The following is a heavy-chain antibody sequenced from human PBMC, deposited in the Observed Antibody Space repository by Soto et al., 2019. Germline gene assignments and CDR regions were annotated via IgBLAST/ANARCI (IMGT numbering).Heavy chain of an antibody. V-gene: IGHV4-31*03. J-gene: IGHJ4*02. CDR3: ARKGDCSGGSCYYYFDY. CDR2: IYYSGST. Sequence: SETLSLTCTVSGGSVSSGSYYWSWIRQHPGKGLEWIGYIYYSGSTYYNPSLKSRVTISVDTSKNQFSLKLSSVTAADTAVYYCARKGDCSGGSCYYYFDYWGQGTLVTVSS. CDR1: GGSVSSGSYY. D-gene: IGHD2-15*01.